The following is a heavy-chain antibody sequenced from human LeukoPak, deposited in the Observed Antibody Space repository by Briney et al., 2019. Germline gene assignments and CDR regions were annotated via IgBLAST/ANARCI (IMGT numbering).Heavy chain of an antibody. CDR3: ARGGGDGYKSDYYYMDV. CDR2: IHYTGAT. V-gene: IGHV4-34*01. J-gene: IGHJ6*03. CDR1: GGSITGYY. D-gene: IGHD5-24*01. Sequence: SETLSLTCAVYGGSITGYYWSWIRQPPGKGLEWVGEIHYTGATSYNPSLKSRATISVDTSKNQFSLKLSSVTAADTAVYYCARGGGDGYKSDYYYMDVWGKGTTVTVSS.